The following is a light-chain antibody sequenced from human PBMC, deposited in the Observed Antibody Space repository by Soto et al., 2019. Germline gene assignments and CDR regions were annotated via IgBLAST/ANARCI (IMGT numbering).Light chain of an antibody. V-gene: IGKV1-5*01. J-gene: IGKJ1*01. CDR1: QSISRR. CDR3: RQYYSYPWT. CDR2: DAS. Sequence: DIQMIQSPSALSASVGDRVTITRRASQSISRRLAWYQQKPGKAPKLLIYDASSLESGVPAGFSGSGSGTQFTLTISSLQPDDFATYYCRQYYSYPWTFGQGTKV.